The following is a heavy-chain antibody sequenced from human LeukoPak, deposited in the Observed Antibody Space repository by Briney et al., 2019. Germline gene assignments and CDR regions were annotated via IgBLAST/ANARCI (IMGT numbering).Heavy chain of an antibody. CDR2: IYTSGST. J-gene: IGHJ5*02. CDR1: GGSISSYY. D-gene: IGHD3-10*01. Sequence: SETLSLTCTVSGGSISSYYWSWIRQPAGKGLEWIGRIYTSGSTNYNPSLKSRVTMSVDTSNNQFSLKLTSVTAADTAVYFCARSTRSWFDPWGQGTLVTVSS. V-gene: IGHV4-4*07. CDR3: ARSTRSWFDP.